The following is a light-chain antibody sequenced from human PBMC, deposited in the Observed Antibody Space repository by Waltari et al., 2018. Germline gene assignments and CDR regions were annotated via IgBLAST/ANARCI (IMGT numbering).Light chain of an antibody. CDR2: DVS. Sequence: QSALTQPASVSGSTGQSITISCPGTSSDVGGYNYVSWYQQHPGKAPKLMIYDVSYRPSGVSIRFSGSKSGNTASLTISGLQAEDEADYYCSSYTSSSTWVFGGGTKLTVL. J-gene: IGLJ3*02. V-gene: IGLV2-14*01. CDR1: SSDVGGYNY. CDR3: SSYTSSSTWV.